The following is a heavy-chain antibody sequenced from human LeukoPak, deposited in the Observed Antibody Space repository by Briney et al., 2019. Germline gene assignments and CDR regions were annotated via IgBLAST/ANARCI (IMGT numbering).Heavy chain of an antibody. CDR2: VYYSGTT. CDR1: GGSISSHY. Sequence: SETLSLTCTVSGGSISSHYWSWIRQPPGKGLEFIGYVYYSGTTNFNPSLKSRVTISVDTSKNQFSLKLYPVTAADTAVYFCARADSANYYDSGRYFNYFYMDVWGRGTTVTVSS. V-gene: IGHV4-59*11. J-gene: IGHJ6*03. CDR3: ARADSANYYDSGRYFNYFYMDV. D-gene: IGHD3-10*01.